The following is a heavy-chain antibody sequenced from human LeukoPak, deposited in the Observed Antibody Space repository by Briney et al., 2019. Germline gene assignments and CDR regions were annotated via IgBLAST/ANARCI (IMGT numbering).Heavy chain of an antibody. CDR3: ARGGGSY. CDR2: INHSGST. V-gene: IGHV4-34*01. CDR1: GGSLSGSS. J-gene: IGHJ4*02. D-gene: IGHD5-12*01. Sequence: PSETLSLTCAVYGGSLSGSSWSWLRQPPGMGLEWIGEINHSGSTNYNPSLKSRLTISVDTSMNQFSLKLSSVTAADTAVYYWARGGGSYWGEGTLVTVPS.